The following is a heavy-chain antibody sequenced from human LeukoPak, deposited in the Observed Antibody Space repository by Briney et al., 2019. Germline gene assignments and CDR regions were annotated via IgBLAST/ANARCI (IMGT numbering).Heavy chain of an antibody. Sequence: PGGSLRLSCAASGFIVSSNYMTWVRQAPGKGLEWVSIFYSGDNTYYADSVKGRFTISRDNSKNTLYLQMNSLRAEDTAVYYCARSGPHGSGSHHYYYYGMDVWGKGTTVTVSS. CDR1: GFIVSSNY. CDR2: FYSGDNT. CDR3: ARSGPHGSGSHHYYYYGMDV. V-gene: IGHV3-53*01. J-gene: IGHJ6*04. D-gene: IGHD3-10*01.